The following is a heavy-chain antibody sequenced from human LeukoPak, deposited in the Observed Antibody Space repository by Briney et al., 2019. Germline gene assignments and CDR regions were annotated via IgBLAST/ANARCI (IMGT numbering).Heavy chain of an antibody. CDR2: MNPNSGNT. J-gene: IGHJ6*02. D-gene: IGHD3-3*01. CDR3: AREMRYDFWSGYYTGGDYGMDA. Sequence: ASVKVSCKASGYTFTSYDINWVRQATGQGLEWMGWMNPNSGNTGYAQKFQGRVTMTRNTSISTAYMELSSLRSEDTAVYYCAREMRYDFWSGYYTGGDYGMDAWGQGTTVTVSS. CDR1: GYTFTSYD. V-gene: IGHV1-8*01.